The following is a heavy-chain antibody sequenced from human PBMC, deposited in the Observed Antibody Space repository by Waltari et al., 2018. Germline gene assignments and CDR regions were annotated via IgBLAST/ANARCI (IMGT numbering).Heavy chain of an antibody. CDR1: GGSFRGYY. CDR3: ARGRWLLFNWFDP. V-gene: IGHV4-34*01. CDR2: INHSGST. Sequence: QVQLQQWGAGLLKPSETLSLTCAVSGGSFRGYYWSWIRQPPGKGREWIGEINHSGSTNYNPSLKSRVTISVDTSKNQFSLKLSSVTAADTAVYYCARGRWLLFNWFDPWGQGTLVTVSS. D-gene: IGHD5-12*01. J-gene: IGHJ5*02.